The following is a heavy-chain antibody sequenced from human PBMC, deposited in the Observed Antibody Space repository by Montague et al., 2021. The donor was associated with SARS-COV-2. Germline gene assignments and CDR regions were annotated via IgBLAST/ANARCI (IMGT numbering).Heavy chain of an antibody. CDR1: GFTFSSYG. V-gene: IGHV3-30-3*01. Sequence: SLRLSCAASGFTFSSYGMHWVRQAPGKGLEWVAVITYDGSNKYYADSAKGRFTISRDNSKNTLYLQMNSLRAEDTAVYYCASGNSYGNEFDYWGQGTLVTVSS. CDR2: ITYDGSNK. D-gene: IGHD5-18*01. J-gene: IGHJ4*02. CDR3: ASGNSYGNEFDY.